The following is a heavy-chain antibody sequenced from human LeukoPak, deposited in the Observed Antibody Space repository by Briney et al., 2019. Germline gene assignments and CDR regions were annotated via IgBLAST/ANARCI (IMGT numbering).Heavy chain of an antibody. CDR3: AQIPFRSGDYHFDY. CDR1: GFTFSSYW. V-gene: IGHV3-23*01. Sequence: QAGGSLRLSCAASGFTFSSYWMHWVRHAPGKGLEWVSTISGSGASTYYADSVKGRFTVSRDNSKNTLHLQMKSLRAADTAVYYCAQIPFRSGDYHFDYWGQGTLLTVSS. CDR2: ISGSGAST. D-gene: IGHD3-3*01. J-gene: IGHJ4*02.